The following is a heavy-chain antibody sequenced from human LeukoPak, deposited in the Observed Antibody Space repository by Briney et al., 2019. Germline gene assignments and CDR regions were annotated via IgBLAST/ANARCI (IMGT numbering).Heavy chain of an antibody. CDR1: GFTFSGYG. CDR3: ARHVLRYFDWLLIFDY. V-gene: IGHV3-23*01. Sequence: PGRSLRLSCAASGFTFSGYGMHWVRQAPGKGLEWVSAISGSGGSTYYADSVKGRFTISRDNSKNTPYLQMNSLRAEDTAVYYCARHVLRYFDWLLIFDYWGQGTLVTVSS. CDR2: ISGSGGST. D-gene: IGHD3-9*01. J-gene: IGHJ4*02.